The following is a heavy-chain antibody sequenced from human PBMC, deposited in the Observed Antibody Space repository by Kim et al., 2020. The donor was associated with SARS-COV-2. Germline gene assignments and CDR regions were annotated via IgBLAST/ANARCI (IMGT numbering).Heavy chain of an antibody. V-gene: IGHV5-51*01. CDR1: GYSFTRYW. CDR3: ARHSVSSQLCLEY. Sequence: GESLKISCKGSGYSFTRYWIGWVRQMPGKGLEWIGIIHPGDSDPRYSPSFQGQVTISADKSISTAYLQWSSLKASDTAMYYCARHSVSSQLCLEYWGQGTLVTVSS. CDR2: IHPGDSDP. J-gene: IGHJ4*02. D-gene: IGHD3-16*01.